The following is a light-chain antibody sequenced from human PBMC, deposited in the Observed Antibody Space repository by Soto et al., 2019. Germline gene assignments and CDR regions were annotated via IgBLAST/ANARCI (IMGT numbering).Light chain of an antibody. V-gene: IGKV3-11*01. CDR2: LGS. J-gene: IGKJ5*01. Sequence: EIVLTQSPATLSLSPGERPTLSCRASQSVSSYLAWYQQKPGQAPRLLIYLGSNRASGVPDRFSGSGSGTDFTLKISRVEAEDVGVYYCMQGLQTPPITFGQGTRLENK. CDR3: MQGLQTPPIT. CDR1: QSVSSY.